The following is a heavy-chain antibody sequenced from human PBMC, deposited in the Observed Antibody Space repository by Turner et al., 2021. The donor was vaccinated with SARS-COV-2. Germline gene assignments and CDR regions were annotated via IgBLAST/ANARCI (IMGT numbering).Heavy chain of an antibody. J-gene: IGHJ3*02. CDR2: ISRSSSYI. CDR3: ARWDNYYDSSGYYPDAFDI. D-gene: IGHD3-22*01. V-gene: IGHV3-21*01. Sequence: EVQLVESGGGLVKPGGSLRLSCAASGFTFSSYSMNWVRQAPGKGLEWVSSISRSSSYIYYADSVKGRFTISRDNAKNSLYLKMNSLRAEDTAVYYCARWDNYYDSSGYYPDAFDIWGQGTMVTVSS. CDR1: GFTFSSYS.